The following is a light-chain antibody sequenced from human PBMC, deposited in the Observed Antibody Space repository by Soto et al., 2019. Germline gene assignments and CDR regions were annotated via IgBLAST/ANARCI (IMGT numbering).Light chain of an antibody. V-gene: IGLV2-14*01. J-gene: IGLJ1*01. CDR3: SSYTSGTTYV. CDR1: RSDVGGYHY. CDR2: EVS. Sequence: QSVLTQPASVSGSPGQSITISCTGTRSDVGGYHYVSWYQQYPGKAPKLIIYEVSKRPSGVSNRFSGSRSGNTASLTISGLQDEDEDDYNCSSYTSGTTYVFGTGTKVTVL.